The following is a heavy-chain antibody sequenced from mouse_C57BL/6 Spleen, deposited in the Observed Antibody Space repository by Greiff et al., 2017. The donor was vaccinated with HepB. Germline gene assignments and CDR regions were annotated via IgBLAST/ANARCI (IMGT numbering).Heavy chain of an antibody. CDR2: ISSGGSYT. V-gene: IGHV5-6*02. Sequence: DVMLVESGGDLVKPGGSLKLSCAASGFTFSSYGMSWVRQTPDKRLEWVATISSGGSYTYYPDSVKGRFTISRDNAKNTLYLQMSSLKSEDTAMYYCARQATIRYFDVWGTGTTVTVSS. CDR1: GFTFSSYG. J-gene: IGHJ1*03. CDR3: ARQATIRYFDV. D-gene: IGHD2-12*01.